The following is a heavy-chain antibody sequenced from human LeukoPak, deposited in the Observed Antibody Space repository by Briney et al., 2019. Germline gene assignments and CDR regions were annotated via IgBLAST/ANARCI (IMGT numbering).Heavy chain of an antibody. D-gene: IGHD3-3*01. Sequence: SETVSLTCTVSGGSISSYYWSWIRQPPGKGLEWIGYIYYSGSTNYNPSLKSRVTISVDTPKNQFSLKLSSVTAAVTAVYYCARYDFWSGLYFDYWGQGTLVTVSS. CDR1: GGSISSYY. CDR3: ARYDFWSGLYFDY. CDR2: IYYSGST. J-gene: IGHJ4*02. V-gene: IGHV4-59*01.